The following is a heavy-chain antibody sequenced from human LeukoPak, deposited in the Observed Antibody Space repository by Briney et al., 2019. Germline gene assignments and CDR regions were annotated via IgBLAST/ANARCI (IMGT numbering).Heavy chain of an antibody. CDR1: VGSISSGSYY. CDR2: IYTSGST. CDR3: ANSGWYLSSFDY. J-gene: IGHJ4*02. V-gene: IGHV4-61*02. D-gene: IGHD6-19*01. Sequence: SETLSLTCTVSVGSISSGSYYWSWIRQPAGKGLEWIGRIYTSGSTNYKPSLKSRVTISVDTSKNQFSLKLSSVTGADTAVYYCANSGWYLSSFDYWGQGTLVTVSS.